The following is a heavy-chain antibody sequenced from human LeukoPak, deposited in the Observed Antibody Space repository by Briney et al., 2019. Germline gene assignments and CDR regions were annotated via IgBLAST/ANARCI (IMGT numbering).Heavy chain of an antibody. D-gene: IGHD3-10*01. CDR2: IYYSGST. V-gene: IGHV4-38-2*02. CDR3: ARRGGIIRGVASYYYMDV. J-gene: IGHJ6*03. CDR1: GYSISSGYY. Sequence: SETLSLTCTVSGYSISSGYYWGWIRQPPGKGLEWIGSIYYSGSTYYNPSLKSRVTISVDTSKNQFSLKLSSVTAADTAAYYCARRGGIIRGVASYYYMDVWGKGTTVTISS.